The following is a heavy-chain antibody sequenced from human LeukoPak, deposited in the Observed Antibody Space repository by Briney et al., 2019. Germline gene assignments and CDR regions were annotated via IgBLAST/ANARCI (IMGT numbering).Heavy chain of an antibody. CDR3: TRDSGTYNWLDP. V-gene: IGHV3-73*01. CDR1: GFTFSGSA. Sequence: RGSLKLSCAASGFTFSGSAIHWVRQSSGKGLEWVGHIDKKDNFYATTSAASVTGRFTISRDDSKNTAYLQMNSLKTEDTALYYCTRDSGTYNWLDPWGQGTLVTVSS. CDR2: IDKKDNFYAT. D-gene: IGHD1-26*01. J-gene: IGHJ5*02.